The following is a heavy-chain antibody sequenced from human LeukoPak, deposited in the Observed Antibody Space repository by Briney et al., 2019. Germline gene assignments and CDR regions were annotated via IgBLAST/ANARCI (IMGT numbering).Heavy chain of an antibody. Sequence: GGSLRLSCAASGFTFSSYAMSWVRQAPGKGLEWVSAIRGSGGSTYYADSVKGRFTISRDNSKNTLYLQMNSLRAEDTAVYYCAKVSYCGGDCYPAHNWFDPWGQGTLVTVSS. CDR3: AKVSYCGGDCYPAHNWFDP. CDR2: IRGSGGST. V-gene: IGHV3-23*01. D-gene: IGHD2-21*02. J-gene: IGHJ5*02. CDR1: GFTFSSYA.